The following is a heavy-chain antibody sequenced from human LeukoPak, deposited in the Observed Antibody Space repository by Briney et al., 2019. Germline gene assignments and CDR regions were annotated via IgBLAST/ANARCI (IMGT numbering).Heavy chain of an antibody. D-gene: IGHD2-8*01. CDR2: FDPEDGET. Sequence: ASVKVSCKVSGYTLTDLSMYWVRQAPGKGLEWMGVFDPEDGETIYAQKFQGRVTMTEDTSTDTAYMELSSLRSEDTAIYYCATWGVLKDAPSFFYFDYWGQGTLITVSS. J-gene: IGHJ4*02. CDR3: ATWGVLKDAPSFFYFDY. CDR1: GYTLTDLS. V-gene: IGHV1-24*01.